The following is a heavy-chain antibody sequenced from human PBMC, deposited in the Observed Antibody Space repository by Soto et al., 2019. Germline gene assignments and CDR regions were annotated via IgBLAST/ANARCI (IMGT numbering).Heavy chain of an antibody. CDR3: AHKGDGYRGFKY. V-gene: IGHV2-5*02. Sequence: QITLKESGPTLVKPTQTLTLTCTLSGFSLSTSGVGVGWIRQPQEKALEWLAPIYWDDDKRYSPFLKSRLTITKDTSKNQVVLTLTNMDPVDTATYYCAHKGDGYRGFKYWGQGTLVTVSS. J-gene: IGHJ4*02. CDR1: GFSLSTSGVG. D-gene: IGHD5-12*01. CDR2: IYWDDDK.